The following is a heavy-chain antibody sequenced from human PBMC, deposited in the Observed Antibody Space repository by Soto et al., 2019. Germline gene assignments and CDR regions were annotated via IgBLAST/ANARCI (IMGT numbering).Heavy chain of an antibody. V-gene: IGHV3-30*18. Sequence: QVQLVESGGGVVQPGRSLRLSCAASGFTFSSYGMHWVRQAPGKGLEWVAVISYDGSNKYYADSVKGRFTISRDNSKNKLYLQMHSLRAEATAVYYCAKDKRAVVVTAPFDYWGQGTLVTVSS. D-gene: IGHD2-21*02. CDR1: GFTFSSYG. J-gene: IGHJ4*02. CDR3: AKDKRAVVVTAPFDY. CDR2: ISYDGSNK.